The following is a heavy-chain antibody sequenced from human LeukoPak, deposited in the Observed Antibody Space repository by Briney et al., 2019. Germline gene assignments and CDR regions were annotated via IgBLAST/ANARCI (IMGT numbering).Heavy chain of an antibody. CDR2: IYHSGST. Sequence: PSETLSLTCTVSGYSISSGYYWGWIRQPPGKGLEWIGSIYHSGSTYYNPSLKSRVTISVDTSKNQFSLKLSSVTAPDPAVYYCAREGGGYYDSSGPWGQGTLVTVSS. CDR3: AREGGGYYDSSGP. D-gene: IGHD3-22*01. CDR1: GYSISSGYY. J-gene: IGHJ5*02. V-gene: IGHV4-38-2*02.